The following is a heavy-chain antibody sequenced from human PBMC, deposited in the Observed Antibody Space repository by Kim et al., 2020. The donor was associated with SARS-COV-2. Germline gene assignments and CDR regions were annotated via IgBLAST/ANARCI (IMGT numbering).Heavy chain of an antibody. CDR2: IKSKTDGGTT. V-gene: IGHV3-15*01. CDR3: TTDLRGIVGADLI. Sequence: GGSLRLSCAASGFTFSNAWMSWVRQAPGKGLEWVGRIKSKTDGGTTDYAAPVKGRFTISRDDSKNTLYLQMNSLKTEDTAVYYCTTDLRGIVGADLIWGQGTLVTVSS. D-gene: IGHD1-26*01. J-gene: IGHJ4*02. CDR1: GFTFSNAW.